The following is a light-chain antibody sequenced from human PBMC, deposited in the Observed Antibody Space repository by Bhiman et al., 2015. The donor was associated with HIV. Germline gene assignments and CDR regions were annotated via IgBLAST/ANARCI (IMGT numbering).Light chain of an antibody. V-gene: IGLV1-40*01. CDR3: SSKTTSPTFHVL. Sequence: QSVLTQPPSVSGAPGQRVTISCTGSSSNIGAGYDVHWYQQLPGKAPKLLIFGNNNRPSGVPERFSGSKSAASASLAITGLQAEDEADYYCSSKTTSPTFHVLFGGGTKLTVL. CDR1: SSNIGAGYD. J-gene: IGLJ2*01. CDR2: GNN.